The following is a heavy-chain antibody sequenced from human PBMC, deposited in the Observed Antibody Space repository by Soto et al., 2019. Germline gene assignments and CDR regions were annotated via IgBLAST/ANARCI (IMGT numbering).Heavy chain of an antibody. CDR1: GFSLTTSAEG. D-gene: IGHD3-3*01. J-gene: IGHJ4*02. CDR2: IYWDDDK. Sequence: QITLKESGPTLVKPTQTLTLTCTFSGFSLTTSAEGVGWVRQPPGKALEWLALIYWDDDKRYSPFMKSRLTITSETPKKQAVLTVTNFGSVDIATYYLPHRPDDSRNILAYWGQGILVTVSS. CDR3: PHRPDDSRNILAY. V-gene: IGHV2-5*02.